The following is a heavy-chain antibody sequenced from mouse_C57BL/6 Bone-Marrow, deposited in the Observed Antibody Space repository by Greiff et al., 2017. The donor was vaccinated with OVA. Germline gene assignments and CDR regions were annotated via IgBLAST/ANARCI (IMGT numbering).Heavy chain of an antibody. CDR1: GFTFSSYG. CDR2: ISSGGSYT. J-gene: IGHJ2*01. D-gene: IGHD1-1*01. CDR3: ARYYYGSRNYFDY. V-gene: IGHV5-6*02. Sequence: EVMLVESGGDLVKSGGSLKLSCAASGFTFSSYGMSWVRQTPDKRLEWVATISSGGSYTYYPDSVKGRFTISRDNAKNTLYLQMSSLKSEDTAMYYCARYYYGSRNYFDYWGQGTTLTVSS.